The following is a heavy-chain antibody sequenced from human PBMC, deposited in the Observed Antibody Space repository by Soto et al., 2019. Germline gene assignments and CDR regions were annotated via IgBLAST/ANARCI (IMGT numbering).Heavy chain of an antibody. V-gene: IGHV1-8*02. Sequence: ASVKVSCKASGYTFTSYGISWVRQATGQGLEWMGWMNPNSGNTGYAQKFQGRVTMTRNTSISTAYMELSSLRSEDTAVYYCARCPPTGTTPWFAPRGQGTLVTVSS. D-gene: IGHD1-7*01. CDR1: GYTFTSYG. CDR3: ARCPPTGTTPWFAP. J-gene: IGHJ5*02. CDR2: MNPNSGNT.